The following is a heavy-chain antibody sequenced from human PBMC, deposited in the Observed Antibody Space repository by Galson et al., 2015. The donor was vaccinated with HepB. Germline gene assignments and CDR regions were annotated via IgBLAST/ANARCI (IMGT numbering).Heavy chain of an antibody. Sequence: SVKVSCKASGGTFSSFTITWVRQAPGQGLEWVGGVIPMFGTPSYAQKFQASVTITADNSTSTAYMDLSSRRSEDTAMYFCARISAPSDYGDYASLGWFDPWGQGTLVTVSS. CDR1: GGTFSSFT. D-gene: IGHD4-17*01. V-gene: IGHV1-69*06. J-gene: IGHJ5*02. CDR3: ARISAPSDYGDYASLGWFDP. CDR2: VIPMFGTP.